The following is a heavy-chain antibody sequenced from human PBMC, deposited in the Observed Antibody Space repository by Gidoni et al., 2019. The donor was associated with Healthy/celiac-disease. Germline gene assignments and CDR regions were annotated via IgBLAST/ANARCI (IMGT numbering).Heavy chain of an antibody. J-gene: IGHJ4*02. V-gene: IGHV3-23*01. Sequence: VPLLESGGGLLQPGGSLRLSCAASGFPFRSYAMSWVRQAPGKGLEWVSAISGSGGSTYYADSVKGRFTISRDNSKNTLYLQMNSLRAEDTAGYYCARIGHYGYSSSRLDDWGQGTLVTVSS. D-gene: IGHD6-13*01. CDR3: ARIGHYGYSSSRLDD. CDR2: ISGSGGST. CDR1: GFPFRSYA.